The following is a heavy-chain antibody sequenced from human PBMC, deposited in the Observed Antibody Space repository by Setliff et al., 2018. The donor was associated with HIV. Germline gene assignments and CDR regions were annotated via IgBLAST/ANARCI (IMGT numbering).Heavy chain of an antibody. V-gene: IGHV4-38-2*01. CDR2: IYQSGST. D-gene: IGHD5-18*01. J-gene: IGHJ3*02. CDR1: GYSISSGYY. Sequence: SETLSLTCAVSGYSISSGYYWGWVRQPPGKGLEWIGHIYQSGSTYYNPSLNSRVTISVDPSKNQFSLKVSSVTAADTAVYYCATGGSVDTAIVTENACDIWGQGTMVTVSS. CDR3: ATGGSVDTAIVTENACDI.